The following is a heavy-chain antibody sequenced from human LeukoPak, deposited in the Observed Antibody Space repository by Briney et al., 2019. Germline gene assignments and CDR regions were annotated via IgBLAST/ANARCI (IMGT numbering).Heavy chain of an antibody. CDR3: ARARAGDYYYYYMDV. D-gene: IGHD2-21*01. CDR2: IRYDGSNK. V-gene: IGHV3-30*02. J-gene: IGHJ6*03. Sequence: PGGSLRLSCAASGFTFSSFGMHWVRQAPGKGLEWVAYIRYDGSNKYYADPVKGRFTISRDNSKNTVYLQMHSLRGEDAAVYYCARARAGDYYYYYMDVWGKGTTVTVSS. CDR1: GFTFSSFG.